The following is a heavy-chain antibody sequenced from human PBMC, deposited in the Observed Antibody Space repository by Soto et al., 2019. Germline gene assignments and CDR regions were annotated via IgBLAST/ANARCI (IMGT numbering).Heavy chain of an antibody. CDR3: AREPVI. CDR2: IYYSGST. D-gene: IGHD3-10*01. Sequence: LCGGSISSGGYYWSWIRQHPGKGLEWIGYIYYSGSTYYNPSLKSRVTITVDTSKNQFSLKLSSATAADMAVYYCAREPVIWGQGTLVTVSS. J-gene: IGHJ4*02. V-gene: IGHV4-31*02. CDR1: GGSISSGGYY.